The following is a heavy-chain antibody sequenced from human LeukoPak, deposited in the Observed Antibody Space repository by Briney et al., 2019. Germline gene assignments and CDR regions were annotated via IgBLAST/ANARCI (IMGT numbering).Heavy chain of an antibody. CDR3: AGESRDGYKSVDY. Sequence: GGSLRLSCAASGFTFSSYSMNWVRQAPGKGLEGVSSISSSSSYIYYADSVKGRFTISRDNAKNSLYLQMNSLRAEDTAVYYCAGESRDGYKSVDYWGQGTLVTVSS. J-gene: IGHJ4*02. CDR2: ISSSSSYI. CDR1: GFTFSSYS. V-gene: IGHV3-21*01. D-gene: IGHD5-24*01.